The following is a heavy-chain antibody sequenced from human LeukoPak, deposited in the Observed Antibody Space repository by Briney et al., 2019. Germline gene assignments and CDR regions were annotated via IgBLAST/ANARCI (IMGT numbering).Heavy chain of an antibody. Sequence: ASVKVSCKASGYTFTGYYMHWVRQVPGQGLEWMGIINPSGGGTSYAQKFQGRVTMTRDTSTSTVYMDLSSLRSEDTAVYYCARVMTTVTYDAFDIWGQGTMVTVSS. V-gene: IGHV1-46*01. J-gene: IGHJ3*02. CDR2: INPSGGGT. CDR1: GYTFTGYY. D-gene: IGHD4-17*01. CDR3: ARVMTTVTYDAFDI.